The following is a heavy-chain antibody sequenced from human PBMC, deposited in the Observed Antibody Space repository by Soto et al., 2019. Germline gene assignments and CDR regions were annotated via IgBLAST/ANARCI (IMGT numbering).Heavy chain of an antibody. CDR3: ARAVRSGSYPYYYYGMDV. D-gene: IGHD3-10*01. Sequence: PGGSLRLSCAASGFIFSNYGMHWVRQAPGKGLVWVAVISHDGKVQYYADSVKGRFTISRDNSKNTLYLQMNSLRAEDTAVYYCARAVRSGSYPYYYYGMDVWGQGTTVTVSS. CDR1: GFIFSNYG. V-gene: IGHV3-30*03. J-gene: IGHJ6*02. CDR2: ISHDGKVQ.